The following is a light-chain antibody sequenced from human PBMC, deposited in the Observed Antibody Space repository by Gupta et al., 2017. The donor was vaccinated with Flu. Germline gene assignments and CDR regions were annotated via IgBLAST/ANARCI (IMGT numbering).Light chain of an antibody. V-gene: IGLV3-21*02. Sequence: SYVLTQPPSVSVAPGQTARITCVENSLGVKNVHWFRKKPGQAPVLVVYDDTERPSEIPERFSGSFSGTTATLTISRVEDEDEADYYCQVWDSSSAHWVFGGGTKLTVL. J-gene: IGLJ3*02. CDR2: DDT. CDR1: SLGVKN. CDR3: QVWDSSSAHWV.